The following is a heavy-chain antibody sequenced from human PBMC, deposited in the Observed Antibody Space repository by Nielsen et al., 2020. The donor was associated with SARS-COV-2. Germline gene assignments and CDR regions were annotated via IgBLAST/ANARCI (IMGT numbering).Heavy chain of an antibody. CDR1: GFTFSSYW. CDR3: ARAPSGSYGGLYAFDI. V-gene: IGHV3-7*03. Sequence: GESLKISCAASGFTFSSYWMSWVRQAPGKGLEWVANIKQDGSEKYYVDSVKGRFTISRDNAKNSLYLQMNSLRAENTAVYYCARAPSGSYGGLYAFDIWGQGTMVTVSS. CDR2: IKQDGSEK. D-gene: IGHD1-26*01. J-gene: IGHJ3*02.